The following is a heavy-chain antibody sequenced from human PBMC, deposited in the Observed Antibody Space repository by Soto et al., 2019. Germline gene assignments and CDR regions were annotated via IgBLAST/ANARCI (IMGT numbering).Heavy chain of an antibody. CDR1: GGSISSYY. V-gene: IGHV4-59*08. D-gene: IGHD3-3*01. CDR3: ARRRGLRFLESYYYYYMDV. Sequence: PSETLSLTCTVSGGSISSYYWSWIRQPPGKGLGWIGYIYYSGSTNYNPSLKSRVTISVDTSKNQFSLKLSSVTAADTAVYYCARRRGLRFLESYYYYYMDVWGKGTTVTVSS. CDR2: IYYSGST. J-gene: IGHJ6*03.